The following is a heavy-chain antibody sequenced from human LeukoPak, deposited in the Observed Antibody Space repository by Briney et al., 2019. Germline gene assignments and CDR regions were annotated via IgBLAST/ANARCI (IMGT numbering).Heavy chain of an antibody. Sequence: SETLSLTCTVSGGSISSSSYYWGWIRQPPGKGLEWIGSIYYSGSTYYNPSLKSRVTISVDTSKNQFSLKLSSVTAADTAVYYCARWEQQLVPSFFDYWGQGTLVTVSS. CDR3: ARWEQQLVPSFFDY. J-gene: IGHJ4*02. CDR1: GGSISSSSYY. D-gene: IGHD6-13*01. CDR2: IYYSGST. V-gene: IGHV4-39*07.